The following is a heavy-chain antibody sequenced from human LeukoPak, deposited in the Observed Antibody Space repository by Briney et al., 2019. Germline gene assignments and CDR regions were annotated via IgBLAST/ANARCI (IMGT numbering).Heavy chain of an antibody. Sequence: SETLSLTCTVSGGSISSLSFYWGWIRQPPGKGLEWIGSIYDSGSTYYNPSLKSRLSMSVDTSKNQSSLNLNSVTVADTAVYYCAHLAKIAVAGTYFDYWGLGALVTVSS. D-gene: IGHD6-13*01. J-gene: IGHJ4*02. V-gene: IGHV4-39*01. CDR2: IYDSGST. CDR1: GGSISSLSFY. CDR3: AHLAKIAVAGTYFDY.